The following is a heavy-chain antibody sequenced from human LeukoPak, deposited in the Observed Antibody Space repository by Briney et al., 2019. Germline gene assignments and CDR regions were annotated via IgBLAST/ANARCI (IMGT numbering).Heavy chain of an antibody. CDR2: ISSSSSYI. D-gene: IGHD2-15*01. J-gene: IGHJ6*03. CDR3: ARDLPMRSWWLNYMDV. V-gene: IGHV3-21*01. CDR1: GFTFSSYS. Sequence: GGSLRLSCAASGFTFSSYSMNWVRQAPGKGLEWVSSISSSSSYIYYADSVKGRFTISRDNAKNSLYLQMNSLRAEDTAVYYCARDLPMRSWWLNYMDVWGKGTTVTISS.